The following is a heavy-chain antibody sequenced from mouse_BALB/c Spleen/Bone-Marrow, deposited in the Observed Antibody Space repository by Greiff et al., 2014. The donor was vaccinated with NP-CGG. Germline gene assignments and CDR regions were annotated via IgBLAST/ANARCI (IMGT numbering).Heavy chain of an antibody. J-gene: IGHJ3*01. CDR2: INSDGGST. V-gene: IGHV5-2*01. D-gene: IGHD1-1*01. CDR3: ARDGDYYGSSLFAY. CDR1: EYEFPSHD. Sequence: VQLQQSGRGLVQPGESLKLSCESNEYEFPSHDMSWVRKTQAKRLELVAAINSDGGSTYYQDTMERRCIISRDKSKKTRYLQMSRVRSEDTAFYYCARDGDYYGSSLFAYWGQGTLVTVSA.